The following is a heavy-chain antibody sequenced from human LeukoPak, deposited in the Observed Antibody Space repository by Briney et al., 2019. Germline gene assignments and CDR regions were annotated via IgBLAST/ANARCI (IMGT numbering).Heavy chain of an antibody. CDR2: YYHTGSS. CDR3: ASVTRSMSRFFDL. Sequence: SETLSLTCAVSGYSISNHYYWGWIRQPPGQGLEWIGSYYHTGSSYYNPSLQSRVAISIDTSKNQFSLELASVTAADTAVYYCASVTRSMSRFFDLWGRGTLDIVSS. D-gene: IGHD4-17*01. V-gene: IGHV4-38-2*01. CDR1: GYSISNHYY. J-gene: IGHJ2*01.